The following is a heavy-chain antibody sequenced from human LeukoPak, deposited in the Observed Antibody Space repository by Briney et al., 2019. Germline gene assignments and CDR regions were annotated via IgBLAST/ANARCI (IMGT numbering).Heavy chain of an antibody. D-gene: IGHD3-22*01. Sequence: SVKVSCKASGGTFSSYAISWVRQAPGQGLEWMGGIIPIFGTANYAQKFQGRVTITADESTSTAYMELSSLRSEDTAVYYCARDEVDDSSGYYYYWGQGTLVTVSS. CDR3: ARDEVDDSSGYYYY. V-gene: IGHV1-69*13. CDR2: IIPIFGTA. J-gene: IGHJ4*02. CDR1: GGTFSSYA.